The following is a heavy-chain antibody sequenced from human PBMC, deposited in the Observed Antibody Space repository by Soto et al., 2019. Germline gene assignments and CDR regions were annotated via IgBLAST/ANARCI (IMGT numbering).Heavy chain of an antibody. J-gene: IGHJ4*02. Sequence: QVQLVQSGAEVKKPRTSVKVSCKASGYTFTSYDINWVRQATGQGLEWMGWMNPNSGNTGYAQKFQGRDTMTRNTSISTAYMAMSSLRSEDTAVYYCARAGGYETDFDYWGQGTLVTVAS. CDR3: ARAGGYETDFDY. CDR1: GYTFTSYD. D-gene: IGHD5-12*01. V-gene: IGHV1-8*01. CDR2: MNPNSGNT.